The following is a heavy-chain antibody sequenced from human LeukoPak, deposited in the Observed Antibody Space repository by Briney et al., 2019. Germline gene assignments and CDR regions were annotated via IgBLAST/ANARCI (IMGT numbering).Heavy chain of an antibody. CDR1: GGSISSGGYS. D-gene: IGHD6-19*01. V-gene: IGHV4-30-2*01. CDR2: IYHSGST. CDR3: ARSRSVAGLYYFDY. J-gene: IGHJ4*02. Sequence: SETLSLTCAVSGGSISSGGYSWSWIRQPPGKGLEWIGYIYHSGSTYYNPSLKSRVIISVDRSKNQFSLKLSSVTAADTAVYYCARSRSVAGLYYFDYWGQGTLVTVSS.